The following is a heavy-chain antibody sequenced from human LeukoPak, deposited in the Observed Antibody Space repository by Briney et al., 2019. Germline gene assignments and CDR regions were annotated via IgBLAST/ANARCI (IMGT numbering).Heavy chain of an antibody. CDR2: INPSGGST. J-gene: IGHJ4*02. Sequence: ASVKVSCKASGYTFTSYYMCWVRQGPGQGLEWMGIINPSGGSTSYAQKFQGRVNMTRDTSTRTVYMELSSLRSEATAVYYCAREAPNGYDFWSGYYYWGQGTLVTVSS. CDR3: AREAPNGYDFWSGYYY. CDR1: GYTFTSYY. D-gene: IGHD3-3*01. V-gene: IGHV1-46*01.